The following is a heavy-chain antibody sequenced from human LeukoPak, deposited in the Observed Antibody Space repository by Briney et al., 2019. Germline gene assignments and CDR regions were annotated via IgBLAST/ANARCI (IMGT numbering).Heavy chain of an antibody. J-gene: IGHJ4*02. D-gene: IGHD2-15*01. CDR3: ARDDCSGGSCYSDY. V-gene: IGHV4-59*01. Sequence: SETLSLTCTVSGGSISSYYWSWIRQPPGKGLGWIGYIYYSGSTNYNPSLKSRVTISVDTSKNQFSLKLSSVTAADTAVYYCARDDCSGGSCYSDYWGQGTLVTVSS. CDR1: GGSISSYY. CDR2: IYYSGST.